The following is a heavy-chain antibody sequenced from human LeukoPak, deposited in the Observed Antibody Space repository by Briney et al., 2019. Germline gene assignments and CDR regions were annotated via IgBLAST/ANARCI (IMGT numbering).Heavy chain of an antibody. J-gene: IGHJ6*02. V-gene: IGHV3-30*04. CDR3: ARVRGCSSTSCYRGGMDV. Sequence: PGRSLRLSCAASGFTFSSYAMHWVRQAPGKVLEWVAVISYDGSNKYYADSVKGRFTISRDNSKNTLYLQMNSLRAEDTAVYYCARVRGCSSTSCYRGGMDVWGQGTTVTVSS. CDR1: GFTFSSYA. D-gene: IGHD2-2*02. CDR2: ISYDGSNK.